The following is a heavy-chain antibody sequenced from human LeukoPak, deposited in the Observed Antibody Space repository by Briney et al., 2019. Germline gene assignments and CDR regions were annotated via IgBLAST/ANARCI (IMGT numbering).Heavy chain of an antibody. CDR3: ARSPDFPGIAVDNYFDY. D-gene: IGHD6-19*01. Sequence: RASVNVSCKASGGTFSSYAISWVRQAPGQGLEWMGGIIPIFGTANYAQKFQGRVTITADESTSTAYMELSSLRSEDTAVYYCARSPDFPGIAVDNYFDYWGQGTLVTVSS. V-gene: IGHV1-69*13. J-gene: IGHJ4*02. CDR1: GGTFSSYA. CDR2: IIPIFGTA.